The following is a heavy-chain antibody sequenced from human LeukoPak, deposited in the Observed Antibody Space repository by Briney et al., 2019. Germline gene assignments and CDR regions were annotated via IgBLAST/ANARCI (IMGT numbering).Heavy chain of an antibody. J-gene: IGHJ3*02. CDR1: GGSISSSSYY. CDR3: ARQKPGSYAFDI. Sequence: SETLSLTCTVSGGSISSSSYYWSWIRQPPGKGLEWIGYIYYSGSTNYNPSLKSRVTISVDTSKNQFSLRLSSVTAADTAMYYCARQKPGSYAFDIWGQGTIVTVSS. D-gene: IGHD3-10*01. CDR2: IYYSGST. V-gene: IGHV4-61*05.